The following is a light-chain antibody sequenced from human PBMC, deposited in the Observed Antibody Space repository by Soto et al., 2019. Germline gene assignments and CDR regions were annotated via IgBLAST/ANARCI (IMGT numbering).Light chain of an antibody. CDR2: DVS. CDR3: CSYAGSYSWV. J-gene: IGLJ7*01. CDR1: RYDVGGYNY. Sequence: QSALTQPPSVSGSPGQSVTMSCTGTRYDVGGYNYVSWYQQHPGKAPKFIIYDVSERPSGVPDRFSGSKSGNTASLTISGLEAEDEADYYCCSYAGSYSWVFGGGTQLTVL. V-gene: IGLV2-11*01.